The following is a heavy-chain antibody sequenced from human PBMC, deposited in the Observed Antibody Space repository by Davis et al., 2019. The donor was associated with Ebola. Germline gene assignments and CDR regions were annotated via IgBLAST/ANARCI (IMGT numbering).Heavy chain of an antibody. V-gene: IGHV3-21*01. Sequence: PGGSLRLSCAASGFTFSSYSMNWVRQAPGKGLEWVSSISSSSSYIYYADSVKGRFTISRDNAKNSLYLQMNSLRAEDTAVYYCARERRDVSSWYSDYWGQGTLVTVSS. CDR3: ARERRDVSSWYSDY. CDR1: GFTFSSYS. J-gene: IGHJ4*02. CDR2: ISSSSSYI. D-gene: IGHD6-13*01.